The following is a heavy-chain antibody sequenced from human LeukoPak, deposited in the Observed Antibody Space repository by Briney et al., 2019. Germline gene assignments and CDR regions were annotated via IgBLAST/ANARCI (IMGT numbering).Heavy chain of an antibody. J-gene: IGHJ6*03. V-gene: IGHV4-30-4*08. CDR3: AREAGGYSYGYVGYYMDV. Sequence: SQTLSLTCTVSGGSISSGDYYWSWIRQPPGKGLEWIGYIYYSGSTYYNPSLKSRVTMSVDTSKNQFSLKLSSVTAADTAVYYCAREAGGYSYGYVGYYMDVWGKGTTVTVSS. D-gene: IGHD5-18*01. CDR2: IYYSGST. CDR1: GGSISSGDYY.